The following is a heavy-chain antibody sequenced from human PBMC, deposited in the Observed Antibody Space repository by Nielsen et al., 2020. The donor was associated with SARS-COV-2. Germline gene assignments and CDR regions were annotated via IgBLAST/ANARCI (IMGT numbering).Heavy chain of an antibody. CDR2: IWFDGSKT. J-gene: IGHJ4*02. CDR3: ARGGKLELDY. CDR1: GFTFSSFG. Sequence: GGSLRLSCAASGFTFSSFGLHWVRQAPGKGLEWVAVIWFDGSKTYYTDSVKGRFTISRDDSKNTLYLEMNSLRGDDTAVYFCARGGKLELDYWGQGTLVTVSS. V-gene: IGHV3-33*01. D-gene: IGHD1-1*01.